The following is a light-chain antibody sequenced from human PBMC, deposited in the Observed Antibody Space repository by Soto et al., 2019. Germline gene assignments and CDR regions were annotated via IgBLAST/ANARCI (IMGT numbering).Light chain of an antibody. CDR1: QDITKS. J-gene: IGKJ3*01. Sequence: DIQMTQSPSSLSVSVGDRVTITCQASQDITKSLNWYQQKPGKAPNLLIYDASNLEIGVPSRFSGGGSGTDFTFTISSLQPEDIATYYCQQYDSVPPTFGPGTKVDL. V-gene: IGKV1-33*01. CDR2: DAS. CDR3: QQYDSVPPT.